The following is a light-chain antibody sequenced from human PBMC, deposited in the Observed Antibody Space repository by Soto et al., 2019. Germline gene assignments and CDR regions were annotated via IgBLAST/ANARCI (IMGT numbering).Light chain of an antibody. V-gene: IGKV1-39*01. CDR1: QSISSY. CDR2: AAS. J-gene: IGKJ1*01. Sequence: DIQMTASPSSLSASVGDRVTITCRASQSISSYLNWYQHKPGKAPKLLIYAASSLQTGVPSRFSGSRSGTDFALTISSLQRDDFATYYCQQTDSFPRTFGQGTKVDIK. CDR3: QQTDSFPRT.